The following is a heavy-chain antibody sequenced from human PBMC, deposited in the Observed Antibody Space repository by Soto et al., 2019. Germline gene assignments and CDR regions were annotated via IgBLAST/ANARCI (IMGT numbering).Heavy chain of an antibody. V-gene: IGHV1-69*01. J-gene: IGHJ4*02. D-gene: IGHD3-3*01. CDR3: ARSLRVTIFGVVTPPLDY. CDR2: IIPIFGTA. CDR1: GGTFSSYA. Sequence: QVQLVQSGAEVKKPGSSVKVSCKASGGTFSSYAISRVRQAPGQGLEWMGGIIPIFGTANYAQKFQGRVTITADESTSTAYMELSSLRSEDTAVYYCARSLRVTIFGVVTPPLDYWGQGTLVTVSS.